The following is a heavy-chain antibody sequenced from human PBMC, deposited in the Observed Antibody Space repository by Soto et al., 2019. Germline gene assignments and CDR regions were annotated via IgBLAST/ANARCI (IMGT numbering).Heavy chain of an antibody. V-gene: IGHV3-23*01. Sequence: EVQLLESGGGLVQQGESLRLSCAASGFTFSSYAMNWVRQAPGKGLEWVSTISGSGGSRYYADSVKGRVTISRDSSKNTLYLQMNSPRAEDTAVYYCEKARGFSGYDWGDAFDIWGQGTMVTVSS. J-gene: IGHJ3*02. D-gene: IGHD5-12*01. CDR3: EKARGFSGYDWGDAFDI. CDR2: ISGSGGSR. CDR1: GFTFSSYA.